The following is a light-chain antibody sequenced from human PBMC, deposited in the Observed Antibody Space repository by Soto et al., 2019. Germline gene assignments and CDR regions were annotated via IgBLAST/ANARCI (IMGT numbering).Light chain of an antibody. J-gene: IGLJ1*01. CDR3: AAWDDSLTGPV. V-gene: IGLV1-44*01. Sequence: QSVLSQPPSASGTPGQTVIISCSGSRSDIGSNFVNWYQHLPGTAPKLLIYNSNQRPSGVPDRFSGPKSGTSASLAISGLQSEDEADYYCAAWDDSLTGPVFGTGTKVNVL. CDR2: NSN. CDR1: RSDIGSNF.